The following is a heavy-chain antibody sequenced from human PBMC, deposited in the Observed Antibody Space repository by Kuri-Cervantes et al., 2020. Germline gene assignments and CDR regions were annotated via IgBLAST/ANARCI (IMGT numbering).Heavy chain of an antibody. D-gene: IGHD2-8*01. Sequence: GGSLRLSCAASGFTFSSYSMNWVRQAPGKGLEWVSYISSSGSIIYDADSVKGRFTISRDNARNSLYLRMNSLRAEDTAVYYCARGGGYCTKTACYQYFQHWGQGTLVTVSS. CDR2: ISSSGSII. CDR3: ARGGGYCTKTACYQYFQH. J-gene: IGHJ1*01. CDR1: GFTFSSYS. V-gene: IGHV3-48*01.